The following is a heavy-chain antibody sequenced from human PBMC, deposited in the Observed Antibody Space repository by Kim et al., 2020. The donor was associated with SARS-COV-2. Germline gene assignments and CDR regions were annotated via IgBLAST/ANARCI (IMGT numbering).Heavy chain of an antibody. CDR1: GGSISSYY. CDR3: ARGFEYYYDSSGYWGFDY. D-gene: IGHD3-22*01. J-gene: IGHJ4*02. CDR2: IYYSGST. Sequence: SETLSLTCTVSGGSISSYYWSWIRQPPGKGLEWIGYIYYSGSTNYNPSLKSRVTISVDTSKNQFSLKLSSVTAADTAVYYCARGFEYYYDSSGYWGFDYWGQGTLVTVSS. V-gene: IGHV4-59*01.